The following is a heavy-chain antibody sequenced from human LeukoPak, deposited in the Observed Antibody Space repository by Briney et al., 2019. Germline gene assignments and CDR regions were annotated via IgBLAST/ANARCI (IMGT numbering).Heavy chain of an antibody. V-gene: IGHV1-2*06. CDR2: INPNSGGT. CDR1: GYIFTGYY. CDR3: ARLGGNSPYFDY. Sequence: GASVKVSCKASGYIFTGYYMHWVRQAPGQGLEWMGRINPNSGGTNYAQKFQGRVTMTRDTSISAAYMELSRLRSDDTAVYYCARLGGNSPYFDYWGQGTLVTVSS. J-gene: IGHJ4*02. D-gene: IGHD4-23*01.